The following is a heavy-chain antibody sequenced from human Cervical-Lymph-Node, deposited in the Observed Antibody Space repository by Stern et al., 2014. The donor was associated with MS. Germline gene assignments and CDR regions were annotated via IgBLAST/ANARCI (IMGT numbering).Heavy chain of an antibody. Sequence: QVQLVQSGSELKKPGASVKVSCKASGYTFTSYAMNWVRQAPGQGLAWMGWINTNTGNPTYAQGFTGRFVFSVDASGSPAYLQMRSLKAEDTAVYYCASNNEGVFIGYWGQGTLVTVSS. V-gene: IGHV7-4-1*01. J-gene: IGHJ4*02. CDR1: GYTFTSYA. CDR3: ASNNEGVFIGY. CDR2: INTNTGNP. D-gene: IGHD3-16*02.